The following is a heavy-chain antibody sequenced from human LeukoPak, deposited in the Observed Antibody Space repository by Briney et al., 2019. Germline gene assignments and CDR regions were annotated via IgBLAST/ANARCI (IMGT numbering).Heavy chain of an antibody. V-gene: IGHV3-66*01. CDR2: IYSGGST. Sequence: GGSLRLSCAASGFTVSNNYMRWVRQAPGKGLEWVSLIYSGGSTYYADSVKGRFIISRDNSKNTLYLQMNSLRAEDTAVYYCARVSAGVTVVTHLDYWGQGTLVTVSS. J-gene: IGHJ4*02. CDR1: GFTVSNNY. CDR3: ARVSAGVTVVTHLDY. D-gene: IGHD4-23*01.